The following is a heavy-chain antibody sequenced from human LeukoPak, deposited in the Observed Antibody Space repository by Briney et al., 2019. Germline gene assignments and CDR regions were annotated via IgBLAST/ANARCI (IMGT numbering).Heavy chain of an antibody. Sequence: SETLSLTCAVSDGSFSGYYWNWIRQPPGKGLEWIGEINHSGSTNYNPSLKSRVTISVDTSQKQFSLRLSSVPAADTAVYYCARGRYLTTWGGAAAGFLDYWGQGTLVTVST. CDR3: ARGRYLTTWGGAAAGFLDY. J-gene: IGHJ4*02. D-gene: IGHD6-13*01. CDR2: INHSGST. V-gene: IGHV4-34*01. CDR1: DGSFSGYY.